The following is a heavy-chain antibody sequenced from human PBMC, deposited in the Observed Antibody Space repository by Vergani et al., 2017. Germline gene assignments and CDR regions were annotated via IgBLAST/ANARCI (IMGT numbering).Heavy chain of an antibody. CDR2: ISGSGGST. CDR1: GFTFNHYA. J-gene: IGHJ6*02. Sequence: EVQLLESGGDVVQPGGSLRLSCAASGFTFNHYAMNWVRQAPGKGLEWVSGISGSGGSTYYAGSVKGRFTISRDSSKNTLYLQMNSLSAGDTAVYYCAKANPRNSRYDYLFYYHTMDVWGQGTTVTVSS. D-gene: IGHD5-12*01. CDR3: AKANPRNSRYDYLFYYHTMDV. V-gene: IGHV3-23*01.